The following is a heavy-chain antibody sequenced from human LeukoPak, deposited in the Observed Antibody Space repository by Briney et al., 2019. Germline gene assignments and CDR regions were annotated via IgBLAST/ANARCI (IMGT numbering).Heavy chain of an antibody. Sequence: GGSLRLSCAASGFTFSSYAMHWVRQAPGKGLEYVSAISSNGGSTYYANSVKGRFTISRDNSKNTLYLQMGSLRAEDMAVYYCARVVPAPYSSSWYYFDYWGQGTLVTVSS. CDR3: ARVVPAPYSSSWYYFDY. V-gene: IGHV3-64*01. CDR1: GFTFSSYA. J-gene: IGHJ4*02. CDR2: ISSNGGST. D-gene: IGHD6-13*01.